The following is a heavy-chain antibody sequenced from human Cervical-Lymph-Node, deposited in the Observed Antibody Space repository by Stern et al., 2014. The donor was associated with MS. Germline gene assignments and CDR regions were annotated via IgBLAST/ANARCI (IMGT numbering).Heavy chain of an antibody. CDR2: IYYSGST. CDR3: ASANCSSTSCPNWFDP. D-gene: IGHD2-2*01. Sequence: QVQLQESGPGLVKPSQTLSLTCTVSGGSISSGDYYWSWIRQPPGKGLEWIGYIYYSGSTYYNPSLKNRVTISVDTSKNQFSLKLSSVTAADTAVYYCASANCSSTSCPNWFDPWGQGTLVTVSS. J-gene: IGHJ5*02. V-gene: IGHV4-30-4*01. CDR1: GGSISSGDYY.